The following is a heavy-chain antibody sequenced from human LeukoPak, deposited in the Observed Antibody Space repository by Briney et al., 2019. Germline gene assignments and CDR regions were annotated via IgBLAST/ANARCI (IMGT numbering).Heavy chain of an antibody. Sequence: SETLSHTCAVYGGSFSGYYWSWIRQPPGKGLEWIGEINHSGSTNYNPSLKSRVTISVDTSKNQFSLKLSSVTAADTAVYYCARVPVLAATAYYYYYMDVWGKGTTVTVSS. CDR3: ARVPVLAATAYYYYYMDV. CDR1: GGSFSGYY. CDR2: INHSGST. D-gene: IGHD2-15*01. V-gene: IGHV4-34*09. J-gene: IGHJ6*03.